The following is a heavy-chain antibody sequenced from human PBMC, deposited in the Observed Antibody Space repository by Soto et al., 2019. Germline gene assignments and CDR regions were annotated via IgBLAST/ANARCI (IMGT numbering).Heavy chain of an antibody. V-gene: IGHV1-69*13. CDR3: ASNSDIVATGTFDY. Sequence: SVKVSCKASGGTFSSYAISWVRQAPGQGLEWMGGIIPIFGTANYAQKFQGRVTITADESTSTAYMELSSLRSEDTAVYYCASNSDIVATGTFDYWGRGTLVTVSS. J-gene: IGHJ4*02. D-gene: IGHD5-12*01. CDR1: GGTFSSYA. CDR2: IIPIFGTA.